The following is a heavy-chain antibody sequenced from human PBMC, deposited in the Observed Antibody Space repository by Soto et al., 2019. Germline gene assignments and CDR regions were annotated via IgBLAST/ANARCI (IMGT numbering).Heavy chain of an antibody. CDR2: INYSGST. J-gene: IGHJ3*01. CDR3: ARDSGGLRLGESSLYGEKDSFDV. D-gene: IGHD3-16*02. CDR1: AVSFSVYY. V-gene: IGHV4-34*01. Sequence: PSETLSLTCGLSAVSFSVYYWSWIRQPPGKGLDSLREINYSGSTKFNPSLKSRVTLSIDTSKDQFSLRLSSVTAADTAVYYCARDSGGLRLGESSLYGEKDSFDVWEQGTMVTVSS.